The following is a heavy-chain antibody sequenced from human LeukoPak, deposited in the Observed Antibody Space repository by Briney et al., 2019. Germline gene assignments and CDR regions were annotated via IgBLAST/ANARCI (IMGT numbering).Heavy chain of an antibody. V-gene: IGHV3-23*01. D-gene: IGHD3-3*01. J-gene: IGHJ4*02. CDR1: GFTFKNYA. CDR3: AKWAYYDFWSGHYKSHFDS. Sequence: AGGSLRLSCVVSGFTFKNYAMSWVRQAPGKGLECVSSIRDSGNGTDYADSVKGRFTVSRDNSKSTLYLHMNTLSAEDTAVYYCAKWAYYDFWSGHYKSHFDSWGQGTLVTVSP. CDR2: IRDSGNGT.